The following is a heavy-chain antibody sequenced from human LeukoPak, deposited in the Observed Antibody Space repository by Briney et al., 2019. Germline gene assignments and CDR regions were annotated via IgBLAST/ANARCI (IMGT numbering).Heavy chain of an antibody. CDR3: ARVAAGDYYYYYYMDV. J-gene: IGHJ6*03. Sequence: SETLSLTCTVSGGSISSYYWSWLRQPPGKGLEWIGYIYYSGSTNYNPSLKSRVTISVDTSKNQFSLKLSSVAAADTAVYYCARVAAGDYYYYYYMDVWGKGTTVTVSS. D-gene: IGHD6-25*01. CDR2: IYYSGST. CDR1: GGSISSYY. V-gene: IGHV4-59*01.